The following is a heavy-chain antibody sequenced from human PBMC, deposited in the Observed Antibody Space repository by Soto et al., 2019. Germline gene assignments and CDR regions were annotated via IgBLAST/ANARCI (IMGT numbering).Heavy chain of an antibody. CDR3: ANSWGGEIYYYCYAMDV. V-gene: IGHV1-69*06. CDR1: GGYFNNRQTLNSYP. J-gene: IGHJ6*02. Sequence: QVQVVQSGAAVKRPGSSVNVSCKASGGYFNNRQTLNSYPISWVRQAPGQGLEWMGGIIPLFGTTNYAQRCQGRVTITADKPTSTTYLELNNVPSDDTAVYYYANSWGGEIYYYCYAMDVSGHGTTVPVYS. CDR2: IIPLFGTT. D-gene: IGHD3-16*01.